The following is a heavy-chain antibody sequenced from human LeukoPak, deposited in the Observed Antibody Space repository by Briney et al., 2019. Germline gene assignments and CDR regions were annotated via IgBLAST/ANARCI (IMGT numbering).Heavy chain of an antibody. V-gene: IGHV3-7*01. Sequence: GRSLRLSCAASGFTFSSYWMSWVRQAPGKGLERVANIKQDGSEKYYVDSVKGRFTISRDNAKNSLYLQMNSLRAEDTAVYYCARDRQWELLRYYYGMDVWGQGTTVTVSS. CDR3: ARDRQWELLRYYYGMDV. CDR1: GFTFSSYW. CDR2: IKQDGSEK. D-gene: IGHD1-26*01. J-gene: IGHJ6*02.